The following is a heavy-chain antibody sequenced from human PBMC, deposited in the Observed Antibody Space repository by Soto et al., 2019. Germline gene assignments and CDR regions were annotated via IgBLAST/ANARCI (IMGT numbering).Heavy chain of an antibody. V-gene: IGHV3-11*01. J-gene: IGHJ6*02. CDR1: GFTFRDYY. D-gene: IGHD6-13*01. CDR2: MSSSGATI. CDR3: ARNTVSAAGADYYGLDV. Sequence: PGGSLRLSCAGSGFTFRDYYMSWGRLAPGQGLEWVSYMSSSGATIYYADSVKGRFTISRDNAKNSLNLQMNSLRADDTAVYYCARNTVSAAGADYYGLDVWGQGTTVTVSS.